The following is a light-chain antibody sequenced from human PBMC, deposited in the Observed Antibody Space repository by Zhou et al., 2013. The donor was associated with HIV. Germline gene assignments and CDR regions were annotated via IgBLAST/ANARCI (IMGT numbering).Light chain of an antibody. Sequence: EIVMTQSPATLSVSPGERATLSCRASQSVNNNLAWCQQKPGQAPRLLISGASTRATGIPARFSGSGSGTEFTLTISSLQSEDFAVYFCQQYNNWPPWTFGQGTRVEIK. CDR2: GAS. CDR3: QQYNNWPPWT. CDR1: QSVNNN. J-gene: IGKJ1*01. V-gene: IGKV3-15*01.